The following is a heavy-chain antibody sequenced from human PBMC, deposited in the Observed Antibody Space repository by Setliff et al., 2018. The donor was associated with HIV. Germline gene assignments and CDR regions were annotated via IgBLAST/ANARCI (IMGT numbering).Heavy chain of an antibody. CDR1: GGSFSDYY. V-gene: IGHV4-34*01. Sequence: SETLSLTCAVYGGSFSDYYWSWIRQPPGKGLEWIGEINHSGSTNYNPSLKSRVTVSVDTSKNQFSLKLNSVTAADTAVYYCARAAAGNTGPFDLWGQGSPVTVSS. CDR2: INHSGST. J-gene: IGHJ4*02. D-gene: IGHD4-17*01. CDR3: ARAAAGNTGPFDL.